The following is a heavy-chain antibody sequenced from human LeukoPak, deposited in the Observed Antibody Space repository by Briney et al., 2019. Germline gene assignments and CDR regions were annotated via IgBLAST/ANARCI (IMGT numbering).Heavy chain of an antibody. D-gene: IGHD4-17*01. Sequence: PGGSLRLSCAASGFTFSSYWMSWVRQAPGKGLEWVANIKQDGSEKYYVDSVKGRSTISRDNAKNSLYLQMNSLRAEDTAVYYCARDSYGDYFDYWGQGTLVTVSS. CDR3: ARDSYGDYFDY. CDR1: GFTFSSYW. V-gene: IGHV3-7*01. CDR2: IKQDGSEK. J-gene: IGHJ4*02.